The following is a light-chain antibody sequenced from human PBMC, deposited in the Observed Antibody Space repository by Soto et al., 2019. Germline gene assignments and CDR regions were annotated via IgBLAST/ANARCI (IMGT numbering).Light chain of an antibody. CDR3: QQYNNKPPIT. CDR2: DAS. Sequence: IVMTQSPATLSVSPGEGATLTCRASQSVGTKIAWYQQKPGQAPRLLIYDASTRATGVPPRFGGSGSGTDFTLTISSLQSEDFALYSCQQYNNKPPITFGQGTRLEIK. V-gene: IGKV3-15*01. J-gene: IGKJ5*01. CDR1: QSVGTK.